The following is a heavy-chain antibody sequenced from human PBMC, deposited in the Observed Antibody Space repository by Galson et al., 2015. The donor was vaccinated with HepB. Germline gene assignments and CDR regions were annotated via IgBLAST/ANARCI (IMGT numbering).Heavy chain of an antibody. CDR2: INAGNGNT. J-gene: IGHJ4*02. CDR3: ATGQGKGLARMVRGVIELDY. Sequence: SVKVSCKASGYTFTSYAMHWVRQAPGQRLEWMGWINAGNGNTKYSQKFQGRVTITRDTSASTAYMELSSLRSEDTAVYYCATGQGKGLARMVRGVIELDYWGQGPLVTVSA. V-gene: IGHV1-3*01. D-gene: IGHD3-10*01. CDR1: GYTFTSYA.